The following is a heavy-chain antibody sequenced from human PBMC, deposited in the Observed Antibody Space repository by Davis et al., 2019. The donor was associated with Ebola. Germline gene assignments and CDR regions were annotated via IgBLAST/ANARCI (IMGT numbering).Heavy chain of an antibody. V-gene: IGHV3-33*01. Sequence: GESLKISCAASGFSFSRYGMHWVRQAPGKGLEWVAVLWHDGSTNYYADSVKGRFTISRDNSKNTLYLQMNSLRADDTAVYYCARWASVGYWGQGTLVTVSS. J-gene: IGHJ4*02. CDR3: ARWASVGY. CDR2: LWHDGSTN. CDR1: GFSFSRYG. D-gene: IGHD1-26*01.